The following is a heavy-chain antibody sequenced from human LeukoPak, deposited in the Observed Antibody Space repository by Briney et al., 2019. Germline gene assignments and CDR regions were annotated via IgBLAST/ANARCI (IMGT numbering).Heavy chain of an antibody. V-gene: IGHV3-66*01. CDR1: GFTLSSNY. CDR3: ARRLRFNAFDI. D-gene: IGHD5-12*01. Sequence: GGSLRLSCAASGFTLSSNYMSWVRQAPRKGLEWVSVIYSGGSTYYADSVKGRFTISRDNSKNTLYLQMNSLRAEDTAVYYCARRLRFNAFDIWGQGTMVTVSS. CDR2: IYSGGST. J-gene: IGHJ3*02.